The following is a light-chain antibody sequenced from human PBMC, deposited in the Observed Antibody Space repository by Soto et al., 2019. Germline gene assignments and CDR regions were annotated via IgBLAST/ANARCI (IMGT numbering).Light chain of an antibody. CDR2: EVS. J-gene: IGLJ3*02. V-gene: IGLV2-14*01. CDR3: SSYTISTNWV. Sequence: QSALTQPASVSGSPGQSITISCTGTSSDVGAYNYVSWYQQHPGKAPKLMIYEVSNRPSGVSNRFSGSKSGNTASLTISGLQAEDEADYYCSSYTISTNWVFGGGTKVTVL. CDR1: SSDVGAYNY.